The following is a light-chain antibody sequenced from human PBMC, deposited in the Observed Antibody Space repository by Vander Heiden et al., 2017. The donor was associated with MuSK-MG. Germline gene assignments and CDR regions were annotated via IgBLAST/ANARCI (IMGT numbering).Light chain of an antibody. Sequence: DIQMTQSPSPLSPSVGDRVTITCRASQSIRSYLNWYQQKPGKAPKLLIYAASSLQSGVPSRFSGSGSGTDFTLTISSLQPEDFATYYCQESYSTPRTFGQGTKVEIK. V-gene: IGKV1-39*01. CDR1: QSIRSY. CDR3: QESYSTPRT. J-gene: IGKJ1*01. CDR2: AAS.